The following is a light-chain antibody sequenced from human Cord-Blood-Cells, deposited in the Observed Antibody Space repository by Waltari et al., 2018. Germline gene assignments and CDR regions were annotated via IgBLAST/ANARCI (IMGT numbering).Light chain of an antibody. CDR3: CSYAGTDVV. CDR2: DVS. CDR1: SSDVGGYKY. J-gene: IGLJ2*01. Sequence: QSALTQPRSVSGSPGQSVTISCTGTSSDVGGYKYVSWYQQHPGKAPKLMIYDVSKRPSGFPDRFSGSKSGNPASLTISGLQAEDEADYYCCSYAGTDVVFGGGTKLTVL. V-gene: IGLV2-11*01.